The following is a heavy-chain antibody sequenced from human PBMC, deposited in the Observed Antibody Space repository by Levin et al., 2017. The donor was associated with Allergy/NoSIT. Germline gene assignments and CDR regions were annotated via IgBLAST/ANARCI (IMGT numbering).Heavy chain of an antibody. V-gene: IGHV3-15*04. CDR3: TTGSVLRYLEWFQRPDPPDY. J-gene: IGHJ4*02. D-gene: IGHD3-9*01. Sequence: GESLKISCAASGFTFSDAWMTWVRQAPGKGLEWVGRIASKTDGGTTDYAAPVKGRFTISRDDSKTTLYLQMNSLKTEDTAVYYCTTGSVLRYLEWFQRPDPPDYWGQGTLVTVSS. CDR2: IASKTDGGTT. CDR1: GFTFSDAW.